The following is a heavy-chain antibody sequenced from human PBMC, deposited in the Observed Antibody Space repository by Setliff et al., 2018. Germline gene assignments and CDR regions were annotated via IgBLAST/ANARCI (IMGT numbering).Heavy chain of an antibody. D-gene: IGHD2-8*01. V-gene: IGHV1-18*01. CDR2: ISPYNGKT. Sequence: ASVKVSCKASGYTFSDSIISWVRQAPGQGLEWVGWISPYNGKTYFAQKLQDRVTLTTDTSTETAYMELRSLTSDDTAIYYCSRLVRFCTRTACQGLSGGEFWGQGTLVTVSS. CDR1: GYTFSDSI. J-gene: IGHJ4*02. CDR3: SRLVRFCTRTACQGLSGGEF.